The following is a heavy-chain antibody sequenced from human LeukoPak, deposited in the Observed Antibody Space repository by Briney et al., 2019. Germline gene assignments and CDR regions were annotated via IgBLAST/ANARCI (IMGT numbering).Heavy chain of an antibody. D-gene: IGHD2-2*01. Sequence: VASVKVSCKASGYTFTSYDINWVRQATGQGLEWMGWMNPNSGNTGYAQKFQGRVTMTRNTSISTAYMELSSLRSEDTAVYCCARRLRKTSDCSSTSCYGYWGQGTLVTVSS. V-gene: IGHV1-8*01. J-gene: IGHJ4*02. CDR3: ARRLRKTSDCSSTSCYGY. CDR2: MNPNSGNT. CDR1: GYTFTSYD.